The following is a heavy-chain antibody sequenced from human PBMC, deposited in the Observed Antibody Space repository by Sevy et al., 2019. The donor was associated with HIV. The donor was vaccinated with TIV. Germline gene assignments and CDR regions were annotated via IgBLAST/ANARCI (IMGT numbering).Heavy chain of an antibody. CDR1: GYTFTHYA. V-gene: IGHV7-4-1*02. J-gene: IGHJ1*01. CDR3: ARDPGLLSYYYHAQYFQH. CDR2: INTDTGNP. D-gene: IGHD3-10*01. Sequence: ASVKVSCKASGYTFTHYAVNWVRQAPGQGLEWMGWINTDTGNPTYAQGFTERFVFSLDTSVSTAYLQISSLKAEDTAVYFCARDPGLLSYYYHAQYFQHRGQGTLVTVSS.